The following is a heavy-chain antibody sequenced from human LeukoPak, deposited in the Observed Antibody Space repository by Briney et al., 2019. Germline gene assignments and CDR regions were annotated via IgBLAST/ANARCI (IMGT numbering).Heavy chain of an antibody. CDR1: GGSFSGYY. Sequence: SETLSLTCAVYGGSFSGYYWSWIRQPPGKGLEWIGEINHSGSTNYNPSLKSRVTISVDTSKNQFSLKLSSVTAADTVVYYCARVRNWTTVTPPDYWGQGTLVTVSS. D-gene: IGHD4-17*01. V-gene: IGHV4-34*01. CDR2: INHSGST. CDR3: ARVRNWTTVTPPDY. J-gene: IGHJ4*02.